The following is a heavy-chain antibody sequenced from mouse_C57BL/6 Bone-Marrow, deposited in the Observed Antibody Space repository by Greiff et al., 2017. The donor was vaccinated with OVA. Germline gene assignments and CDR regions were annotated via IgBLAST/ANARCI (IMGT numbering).Heavy chain of an antibody. Sequence: EVMLVESGGGLVQPKGSLKLSCAASGFSFNTYAMNWVRQAPGKGLEWVARIRSKSNNYATYYADSVKDRFTISRDDSESMLYLQMNNLKTEDTAMYYCVRHRGSPWYFDVWGTGTTVTVSS. J-gene: IGHJ1*03. CDR2: IRSKSNNYAT. CDR1: GFSFNTYA. D-gene: IGHD1-1*02. CDR3: VRHRGSPWYFDV. V-gene: IGHV10-1*01.